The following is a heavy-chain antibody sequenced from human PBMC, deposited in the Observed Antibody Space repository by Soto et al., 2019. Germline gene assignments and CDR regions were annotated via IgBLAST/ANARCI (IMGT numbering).Heavy chain of an antibody. V-gene: IGHV1-69*12. Sequence: QVQLVQSGAEVKKPGSSVKVSCKASGGTFSSYAISWVRQAPGQGLEWMGGIIPIFGTANYAQKFQGRVTITADESTRTAYMELSSLRSEDTAVYYCARGHYVDEDYYYYYGMDVWGQGTTVTVSS. D-gene: IGHD3-16*01. CDR1: GGTFSSYA. CDR2: IIPIFGTA. CDR3: ARGHYVDEDYYYYYGMDV. J-gene: IGHJ6*02.